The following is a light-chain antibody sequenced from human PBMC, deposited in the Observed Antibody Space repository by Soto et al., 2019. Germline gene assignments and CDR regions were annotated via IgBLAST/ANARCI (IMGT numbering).Light chain of an antibody. J-gene: IGKJ2*01. Sequence: EVVLTQSPGTLSLSPGERATLSCRASQIVASNYFAWYQQQPGQAPRLLIYGSSTRAAGVPDRFSGSGSGTDLTLTITSREPEDFAVDYCQHYERSPLLYTFGQGTKLGVK. V-gene: IGKV3-20*01. CDR2: GSS. CDR1: QIVASNY. CDR3: QHYERSPLLYT.